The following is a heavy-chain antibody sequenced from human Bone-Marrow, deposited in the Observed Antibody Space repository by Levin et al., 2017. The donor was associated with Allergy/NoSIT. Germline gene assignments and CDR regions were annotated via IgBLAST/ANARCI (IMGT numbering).Heavy chain of an antibody. Sequence: GESLKISCAASGFTVSNHYMKWVRQAPGKGLEWVSLIYSGGNTYYADSVKGRFTISRDNSKNTLYLQMSSLRAEDTAVYYCAARTPGIGHSWGQGTLVTVSS. CDR1: GFTVSNHY. J-gene: IGHJ4*02. CDR3: AARTPGIGHS. V-gene: IGHV3-53*01. CDR2: IYSGGNT. D-gene: IGHD6-13*01.